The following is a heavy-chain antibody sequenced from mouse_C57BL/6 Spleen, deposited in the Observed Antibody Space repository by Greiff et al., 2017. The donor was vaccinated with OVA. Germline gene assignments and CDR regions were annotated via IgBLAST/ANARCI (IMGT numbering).Heavy chain of an antibody. D-gene: IGHD1-1*01. CDR2: INYDGSST. CDR1: GFTFSDYY. J-gene: IGHJ1*03. V-gene: IGHV5-16*01. Sequence: DVMLVESEGGLVQPGSSMKLSCTASGFTFSDYYMAWVRQVPEKGLEWVANINYDGSSTYYLDSLKSRFIISRDNAKNILYLQMSSLKSEDTATYYCARAYYGKGYFDVWGTGTTVTVSS. CDR3: ARAYYGKGYFDV.